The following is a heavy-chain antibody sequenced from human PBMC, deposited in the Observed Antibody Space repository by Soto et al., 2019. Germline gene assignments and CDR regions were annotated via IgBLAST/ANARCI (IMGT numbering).Heavy chain of an antibody. Sequence: QVQLVESGGGVVQPGRSLRLSCAASGFTFSSYGIHWVRQAPGKGLEWVAVISNDASNKWYADSVKGRFTISRDNSKNTVDLQMNSLRAEDTAMYYCAQGVGTWALDYWGQGTLVTVSS. CDR2: ISNDASNK. V-gene: IGHV3-30*18. J-gene: IGHJ4*02. CDR3: AQGVGTWALDY. D-gene: IGHD1-1*01. CDR1: GFTFSSYG.